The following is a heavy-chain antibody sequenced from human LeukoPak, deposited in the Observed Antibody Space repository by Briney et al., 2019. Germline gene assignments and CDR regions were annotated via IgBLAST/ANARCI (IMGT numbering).Heavy chain of an antibody. Sequence: GASVKVSCKASGGTFSSYAISWVRQAPGQGPEWMGGIIPIFGTANYAQKFQGRVTITADKSTSTAYMEPSSLRSEDTAVYYCVSTTVNNNWFDPWGQGTLVTVSS. CDR3: VSTTVNNNWFDP. CDR1: GGTFSSYA. D-gene: IGHD4-17*01. J-gene: IGHJ5*02. CDR2: IIPIFGTA. V-gene: IGHV1-69*06.